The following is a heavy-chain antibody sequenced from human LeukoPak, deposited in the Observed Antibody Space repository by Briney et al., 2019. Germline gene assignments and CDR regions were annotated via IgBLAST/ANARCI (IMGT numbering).Heavy chain of an antibody. CDR3: ASPYGDYVYDAFDI. Sequence: GGSLRLSCAASGFTVSSNYMSWVRQAPGKGLEWVSVIYSGGSTYYADSVKGRFTISRDNSKNTLYLQMNSLRAEDTAVYYCASPYGDYVYDAFDIWGQGTMVTVSS. D-gene: IGHD4-17*01. CDR1: GFTVSSNY. J-gene: IGHJ3*02. CDR2: IYSGGST. V-gene: IGHV3-66*01.